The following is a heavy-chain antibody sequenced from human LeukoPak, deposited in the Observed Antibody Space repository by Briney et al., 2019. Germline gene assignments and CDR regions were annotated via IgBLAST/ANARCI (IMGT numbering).Heavy chain of an antibody. Sequence: SETLSLTCTVSVGSVSGGNYYCSWTRQSPGKGLEWIGYIHYSGSTVYSPSLKSRVTMSIDTSKNQFSLNLSSVTAADTAVYYCARTGSTGGYWGQGTLVTVSS. CDR3: ARTGSTGGY. V-gene: IGHV4-61*01. J-gene: IGHJ4*02. CDR1: VGSVSGGNYY. CDR2: IHYSGST. D-gene: IGHD1-14*01.